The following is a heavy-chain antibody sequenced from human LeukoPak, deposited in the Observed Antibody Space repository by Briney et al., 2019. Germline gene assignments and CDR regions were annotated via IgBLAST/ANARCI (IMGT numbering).Heavy chain of an antibody. CDR1: GFSFSAYW. V-gene: IGHV3-7*05. Sequence: GESLRLSCAASGFSFSAYWMSWVRQAPGKGLEWVANIKVDGTEKYYVDSVKGRFTISRDNAKNSLSLQRSGLRAEDTAVYYCARDWNGSGTAFDHWGQGTLVTVSS. CDR3: ARDWNGSGTAFDH. CDR2: IKVDGTEK. D-gene: IGHD1-1*01. J-gene: IGHJ4*02.